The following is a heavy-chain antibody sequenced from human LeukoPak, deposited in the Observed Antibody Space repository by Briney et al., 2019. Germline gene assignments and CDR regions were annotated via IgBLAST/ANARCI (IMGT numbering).Heavy chain of an antibody. Sequence: ASVKVSCKASGYTFTGYYMHWVRQAPGQGLERMGWINPNSGGTNYAQKFQGRVTMTRDTSISTAYMELSRLRSDDTAVYYCARDIGIAARPRSAFDIWGQGTMVTVSS. CDR1: GYTFTGYY. D-gene: IGHD6-6*01. CDR2: INPNSGGT. CDR3: ARDIGIAARPRSAFDI. J-gene: IGHJ3*02. V-gene: IGHV1-2*02.